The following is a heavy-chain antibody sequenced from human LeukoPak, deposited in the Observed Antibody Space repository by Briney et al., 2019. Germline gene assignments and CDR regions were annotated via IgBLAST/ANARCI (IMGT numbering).Heavy chain of an antibody. CDR2: ISDISDYI. CDR1: RFTFSNYE. CDR3: ATTLTRDSSGSYGALDY. Sequence: GGSLRLSCAASRFTFSNYEMNWVRQAPGKGLEWVSSISDISDYIYYADSVKGRFTISRDNAKNSLYLQMNSLRVEDTAVYYCATTLTRDSSGSYGALDYWGQGALVTVSS. J-gene: IGHJ4*02. V-gene: IGHV3-21*01. D-gene: IGHD6-19*01.